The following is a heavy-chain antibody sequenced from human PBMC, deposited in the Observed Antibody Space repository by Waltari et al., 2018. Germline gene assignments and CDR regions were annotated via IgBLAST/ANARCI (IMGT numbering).Heavy chain of an antibody. J-gene: IGHJ2*01. Sequence: QVQLQQWGTGLLKPSETLSLTCAVYVGAFTDHYWTWVRQAPGRGLEWVGQMNDSGSTIYNPSLNSRATISVDRFRKQFSLRLNSVTAADTAVYYCARGNWGGWYFDLWGRGTLVTVSS. D-gene: IGHD7-27*01. CDR3: ARGNWGGWYFDL. CDR1: VGAFTDHY. CDR2: MNDSGST. V-gene: IGHV4-34*01.